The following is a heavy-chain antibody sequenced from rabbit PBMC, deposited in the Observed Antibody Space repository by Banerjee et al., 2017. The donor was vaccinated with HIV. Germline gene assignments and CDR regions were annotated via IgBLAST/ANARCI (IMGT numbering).Heavy chain of an antibody. CDR2: IDPVFGST. J-gene: IGHJ4*01. CDR3: ARDLPDSSGYSFDL. CDR1: GFDFSSYY. Sequence: QLKESGGGLVQPGGSLKLSCKASGFDFSSYYMSWVRQAPGKGLEWIGYIDPVFGSTYYASWMNGRFTISSHNAQNTLYLQLTSLTAADTATYFCARDLPDSSGYSFDLWGPGTLVT. D-gene: IGHD1-1*01. V-gene: IGHV1S7*01.